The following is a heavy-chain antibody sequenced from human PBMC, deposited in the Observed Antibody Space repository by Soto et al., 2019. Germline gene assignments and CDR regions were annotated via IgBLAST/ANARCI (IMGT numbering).Heavy chain of an antibody. V-gene: IGHV1-58*01. CDR1: GFTFTSSA. CDR3: AADFVVTADYYYYGMDV. J-gene: IGHJ6*02. Sequence: ASVKVSCKASGFTFTSSAVQWVRQARGQRLEWIGWIVVGSGNTNYAQKFQERVTITRDMYTSTAYMELSSLRSEDTAVYYCAADFVVTADYYYYGMDVWGQGTKVTVSS. D-gene: IGHD2-21*02. CDR2: IVVGSGNT.